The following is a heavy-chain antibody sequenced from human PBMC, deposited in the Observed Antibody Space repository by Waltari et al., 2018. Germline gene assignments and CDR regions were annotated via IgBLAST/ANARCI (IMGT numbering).Heavy chain of an antibody. Sequence: EVQMVESGGGLVQPGGSLRLSCAASGFPFGSPLMHGVRQGPGKGLVWGARINDDGSRTAYADSVKGRVTISRDNAKNILYLEMSSLTAEDTAVYYCGRESTTDWYVDHWGQGTLVTVSS. CDR1: GFPFGSPL. V-gene: IGHV3-74*01. CDR3: GRESTTDWYVDH. D-gene: IGHD3-9*01. J-gene: IGHJ4*02. CDR2: INDDGSRT.